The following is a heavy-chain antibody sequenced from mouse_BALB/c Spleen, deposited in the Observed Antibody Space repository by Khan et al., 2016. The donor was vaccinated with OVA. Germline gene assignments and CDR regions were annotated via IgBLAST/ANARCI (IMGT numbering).Heavy chain of an antibody. CDR2: INTYTGEA. V-gene: IGHV9-3-1*01. Sequence: QIQLVQSGPELKKPGETVKISCKASGHTFTKYGMNWVKQAPGKGLKWMGWINTYTGEATYADDFNGRFAFSLETSASTAYLQINNLKNEDTATXFCARPPYFSAVMDNWGQGTSVTVSS. CDR1: GHTFTKYG. D-gene: IGHD3-3*01. J-gene: IGHJ4*01. CDR3: ARPPYFSAVMDN.